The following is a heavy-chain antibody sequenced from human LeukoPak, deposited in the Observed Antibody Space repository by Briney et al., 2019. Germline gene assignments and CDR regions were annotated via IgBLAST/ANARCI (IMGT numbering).Heavy chain of an antibody. CDR1: GYNFNTYS. D-gene: IGHD1-26*01. CDR3: TIAYSGTYKGNY. V-gene: IGHV5-51*01. CDR2: INPADSDT. J-gene: IGHJ4*02. Sequence: GESLKISSKASGYNFNTYSIGWVRQIPGEGLEGMAIINPADSDTRYTPSFQGQVPNSDDKSLSTAYLQWSSLQAPDTAMYYCTIAYSGTYKGNYWGRGTLVTVSS.